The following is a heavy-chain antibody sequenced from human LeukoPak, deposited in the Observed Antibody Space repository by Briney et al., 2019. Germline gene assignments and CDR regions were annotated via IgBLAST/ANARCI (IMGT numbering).Heavy chain of an antibody. V-gene: IGHV4-39*01. CDR2: IYYSGST. CDR1: GGTVSSSSYY. Sequence: SETLSLTCTVSGGTVSSSSYYWGWIRQPPGKGLEWIGSIYYSGSTYYNPSLKSRATISVDTTKNQFPLKLSFVTADDTAVYYCARRSSGSYPYYYFDFWGQGTLVTVSS. CDR3: ARRSSGSYPYYYFDF. D-gene: IGHD1-26*01. J-gene: IGHJ4*02.